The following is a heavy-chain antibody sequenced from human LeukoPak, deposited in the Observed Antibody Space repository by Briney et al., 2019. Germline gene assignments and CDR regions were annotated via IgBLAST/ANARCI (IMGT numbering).Heavy chain of an antibody. CDR1: GFTFSSYW. J-gene: IGHJ3*02. CDR3: AKVQWELRTRDALDI. Sequence: GGSLRLSCAASGFTFSSYWMHWVRQAPGKGLVWVSRINTDGSSTSYAHSVKGRFTISRDNAKNTLYLQMNGLRGDDTAVYYCAKVQWELRTRDALDIWGQGTLVTVSS. CDR2: INTDGSST. D-gene: IGHD1-26*01. V-gene: IGHV3-74*01.